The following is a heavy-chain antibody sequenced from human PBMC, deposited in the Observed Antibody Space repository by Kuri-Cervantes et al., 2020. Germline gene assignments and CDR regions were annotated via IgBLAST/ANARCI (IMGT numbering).Heavy chain of an antibody. CDR3: ARPRTTVTTNDAFDI. J-gene: IGHJ3*02. CDR1: GYTFTGYY. V-gene: IGHV1-2*02. D-gene: IGHD4-17*01. CDR2: INPNSGGT. Sequence: ASVKVSCKASGYTFTGYYMHWVRQAPGQGLEWMGWINPNSGGTNSAQKFQGRVTMTRDTSISTAYMELSSLRSEDTAVYYCARPRTTVTTNDAFDIWGQGTMVTVSS.